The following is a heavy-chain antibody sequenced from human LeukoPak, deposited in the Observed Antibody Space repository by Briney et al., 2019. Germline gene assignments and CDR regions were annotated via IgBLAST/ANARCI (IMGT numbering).Heavy chain of an antibody. CDR3: ARGTRCSSTSCTDY. CDR2: MNPNSGNT. Sequence: ASVKVSCKASGGTFSSYAISWVRQATGQGLEWMGWMNPNSGNTGYAQKFQGRVTMTRNTSISTAYMELSSLRSEDTAVYYCARGTRCSSTSCTDYWGQGTLVTVSS. CDR1: GGTFSSYA. J-gene: IGHJ4*02. V-gene: IGHV1-8*02. D-gene: IGHD2-2*01.